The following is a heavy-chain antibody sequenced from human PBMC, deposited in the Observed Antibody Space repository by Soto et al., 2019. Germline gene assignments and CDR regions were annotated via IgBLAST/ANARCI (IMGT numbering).Heavy chain of an antibody. CDR1: GFSFTNYA. J-gene: IGHJ4*02. CDR2: ISVSGETT. D-gene: IGHD5-18*01. Sequence: EVQLLESGRGLVRPGGSLRLSCAASGFSFTNYAMSWVRQAPGKGLEWLSAISVSGETTYYADSVRGRFTISRDNSRATVFLQMSNLRAEDTALYYCAKEQWLIQGHFDYWVQGLVVTVSS. V-gene: IGHV3-23*01. CDR3: AKEQWLIQGHFDY.